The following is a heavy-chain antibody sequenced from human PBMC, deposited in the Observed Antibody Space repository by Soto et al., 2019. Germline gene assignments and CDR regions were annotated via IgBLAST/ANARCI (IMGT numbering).Heavy chain of an antibody. Sequence: GGSLRLSCVASGFIFSTSWMSWVRQAPGKGLEWVANINPGGGDLYYADSVKGRFTISRDNARNSLYLQMSSLRAEDTAVYYCASESILQSIPFYRYFYYAMEVWRQGTTVTV. CDR2: INPGGGDL. D-gene: IGHD3-16*02. V-gene: IGHV3-7*03. J-gene: IGHJ6*02. CDR3: ASESILQSIPFYRYFYYAMEV. CDR1: GFIFSTSW.